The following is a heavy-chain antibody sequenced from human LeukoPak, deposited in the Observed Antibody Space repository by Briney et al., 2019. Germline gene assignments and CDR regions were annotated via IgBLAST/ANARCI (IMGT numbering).Heavy chain of an antibody. CDR3: AEGGDRYYYYNGMDV. Sequence: ASVKVSCKASGCTFISYAISWVRQAPGQGLEWMGRIIPIRGIANNAQKFQGRVTITTDKSTSTAYMELSSLRSEDTAVYYCAEGGDRYYYYNGMDVWGQGTTVTVSS. CDR2: IIPIRGIA. J-gene: IGHJ6*02. D-gene: IGHD4-17*01. CDR1: GCTFISYA. V-gene: IGHV1-69*04.